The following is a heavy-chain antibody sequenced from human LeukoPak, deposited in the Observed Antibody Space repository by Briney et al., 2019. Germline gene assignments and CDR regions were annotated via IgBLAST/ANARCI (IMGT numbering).Heavy chain of an antibody. CDR1: GGTFSSYA. J-gene: IGHJ3*02. CDR3: ARGAVVPAAGLFDI. CDR2: IIPILGIA. Sequence: GASVTVSCKASGGTFSSYAISWVRQAPGQGLEWMGRIIPILGIANYAQKFQGRVTITADKSTSTAYMELSSLRSEDTAVYYCARGAVVPAAGLFDIWGQGTMVTVSS. D-gene: IGHD2-2*01. V-gene: IGHV1-69*04.